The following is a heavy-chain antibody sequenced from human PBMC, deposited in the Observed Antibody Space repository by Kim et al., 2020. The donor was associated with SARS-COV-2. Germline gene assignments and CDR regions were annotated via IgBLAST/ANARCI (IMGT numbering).Heavy chain of an antibody. J-gene: IGHJ6*02. D-gene: IGHD1-26*01. V-gene: IGHV3-23*01. CDR1: GFTFSNFA. Sequence: GGSLRLSCAASGFTFSNFAMNWVRQAPGKGLVWVSAISTSGDGTFHTDSVKGRFSVSRDNAKNTLYLQLNSLRAEDTAVYYCAKRFMAEPVSWARGVWG. CDR2: ISTSGDGT. CDR3: AKRFMAEPVSWARGV.